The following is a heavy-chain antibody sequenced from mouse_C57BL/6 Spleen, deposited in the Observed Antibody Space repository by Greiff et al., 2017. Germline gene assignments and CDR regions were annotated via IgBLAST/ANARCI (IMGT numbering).Heavy chain of an antibody. J-gene: IGHJ3*01. CDR1: GYTFTSSW. D-gene: IGHD2-4*01. Sequence: QVTLKQSGAELAKPGASVKLSCKASGYTFTSSWMHWVKQRPGQGLEWIGYINPSSGYTKYNQKFKDKATLTADKSSSTAYMQLSSLAYEGSAVYYCARVNDYDGFAYWGQGTLVTVSA. V-gene: IGHV1-7*01. CDR2: INPSSGYT. CDR3: ARVNDYDGFAY.